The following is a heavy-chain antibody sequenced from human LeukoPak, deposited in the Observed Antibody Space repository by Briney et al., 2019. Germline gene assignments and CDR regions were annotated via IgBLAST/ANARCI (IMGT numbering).Heavy chain of an antibody. V-gene: IGHV4-34*01. J-gene: IGHJ5*02. CDR3: ARGSRIYCSSTSCYSPRFDP. CDR1: GGSFSGYY. D-gene: IGHD2-2*01. CDR2: INHSGST. Sequence: PSETLSLTCAVYGGSFSGYYWSWIRQPPGKGLEWIGEINHSGSTNYNPSLKSRVTISVDTSKNQFSLKLSSVTAADTAVYCCARGSRIYCSSTSCYSPRFDPWGQGTLVTVSS.